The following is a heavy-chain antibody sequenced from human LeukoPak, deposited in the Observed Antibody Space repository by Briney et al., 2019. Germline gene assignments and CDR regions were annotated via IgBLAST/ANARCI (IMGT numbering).Heavy chain of an antibody. V-gene: IGHV4-34*01. CDR2: INHSGST. CDR3: ASGTWGPFDY. Sequence: KPPETLSLTCAVYGGSFSGYYWSWIRQPPGKGLEWIGEINHSGSTNYNPSLKSRVTISVDTSKNQFSLKLSSVTAADTAVYYCASGTWGPFDYWGQGTLVTVSS. D-gene: IGHD3-16*01. J-gene: IGHJ4*02. CDR1: GGSFSGYY.